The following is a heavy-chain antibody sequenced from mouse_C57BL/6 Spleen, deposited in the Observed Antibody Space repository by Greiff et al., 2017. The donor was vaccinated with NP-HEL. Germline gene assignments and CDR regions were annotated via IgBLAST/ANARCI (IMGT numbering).Heavy chain of an antibody. D-gene: IGHD2-1*01. CDR2: IDPSDSYT. CDR1: GYTFTSYW. CDR3: ARRGISGNYDYAMDY. Sequence: QVQLQQPGAELVRPGTSVKLSCKASGYTFTSYWMHWVKQRPGQGLEWIGVIDPSDSYTNYNQKFKGKATLTVDTSSSTAYMQLSSLTSEDSAVYYCARRGISGNYDYAMDYWGQGTSVTVSS. V-gene: IGHV1-59*01. J-gene: IGHJ4*01.